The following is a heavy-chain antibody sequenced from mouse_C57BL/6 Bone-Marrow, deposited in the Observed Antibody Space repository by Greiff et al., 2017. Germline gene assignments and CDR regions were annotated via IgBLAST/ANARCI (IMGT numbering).Heavy chain of an antibody. Sequence: VHVKQSGAELVRPGASVTLSCKASGYTFTDYEMHWVKQTPVHGLEWIGAIDPETGGTAYNQKFKGKAILTADKSSSTAYMELRSLTSEDAAVYYCTRWTTVVPFAYWGQGTLVTVSA. J-gene: IGHJ3*01. CDR1: GYTFTDYE. D-gene: IGHD1-1*01. CDR2: IDPETGGT. CDR3: TRWTTVVPFAY. V-gene: IGHV1-15*01.